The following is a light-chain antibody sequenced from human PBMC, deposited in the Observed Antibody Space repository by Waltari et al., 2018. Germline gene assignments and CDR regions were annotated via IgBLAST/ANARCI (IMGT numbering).Light chain of an antibody. CDR2: EAS. Sequence: EIVLTQSPGTLSLSPGERATLSCRARQNIGRDLVWYQQKPGQAPRLLIYEASRRPTGIPDRFSGSGCGTDFILSISRLEPEDFAVYYCQNHERLPATFGQGTKVEIK. CDR1: QNIGRD. CDR3: QNHERLPAT. J-gene: IGKJ1*01. V-gene: IGKV3-20*01.